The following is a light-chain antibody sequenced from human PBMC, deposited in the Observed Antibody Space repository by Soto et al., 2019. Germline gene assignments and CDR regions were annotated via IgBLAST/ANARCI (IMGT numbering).Light chain of an antibody. CDR2: DAS. V-gene: IGKV3-11*01. Sequence: EIVLTQSPATLSLSPGERATLSCRASQSVSSYLAWYQQKPGQAPRLLIYDASNRATGIPARFSGSGSGTDFTLTISSLEPEELAVYYCQQRSNWPRTFGQGTKVDIK. J-gene: IGKJ1*01. CDR3: QQRSNWPRT. CDR1: QSVSSY.